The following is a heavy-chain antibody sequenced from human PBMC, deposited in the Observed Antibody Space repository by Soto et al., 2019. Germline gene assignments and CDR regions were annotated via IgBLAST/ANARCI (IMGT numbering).Heavy chain of an antibody. CDR1: GFTFSSFW. CDR3: TSDRYPRFYHGSGSYPYY. CDR2: IKTDGSET. J-gene: IGHJ4*02. V-gene: IGHV3-7*03. Sequence: GGSLRLSCAASGFTFSSFWMSWVRQAPGKGLEWVANIKTDGSETHYVDSVKGRFTISRDNPKTSLFPQMNSLRVEDTAVYFCTSDRYPRFYHGSGSYPYYWGQGTLVTVSS. D-gene: IGHD3-10*01.